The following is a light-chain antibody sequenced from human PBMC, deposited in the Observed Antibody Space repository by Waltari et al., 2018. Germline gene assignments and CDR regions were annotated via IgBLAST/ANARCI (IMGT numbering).Light chain of an antibody. CDR2: DVP. Sequence: HSALTQPASVSGSPGQSITISCTGTRSDVGAYDFVSWYRQHPAKVPNLIIFDVPERPSGISARFSGSKSGNTASLTISGLQADDEADYYCAAYTSSSNFVFGSGTTVTV. V-gene: IGLV2-14*03. CDR3: AAYTSSSNFV. J-gene: IGLJ1*01. CDR1: RSDVGAYDF.